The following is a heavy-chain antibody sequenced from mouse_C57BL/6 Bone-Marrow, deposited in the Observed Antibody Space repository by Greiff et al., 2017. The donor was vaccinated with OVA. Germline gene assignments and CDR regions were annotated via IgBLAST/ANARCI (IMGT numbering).Heavy chain of an antibody. J-gene: IGHJ2*01. CDR1: GINIKDDY. Sequence: VHVKQSGAELVRPGASVKLSCTASGINIKDDYMHWVKQRPEQGLEWIGCIDPDNGDTEYASKFQGQATITVDTSSNTAYLQLISLTSEDTAVYYCDVYSFCGQGTTLTVSS. V-gene: IGHV14-4*01. CDR2: IDPDNGDT. CDR3: DVYSF.